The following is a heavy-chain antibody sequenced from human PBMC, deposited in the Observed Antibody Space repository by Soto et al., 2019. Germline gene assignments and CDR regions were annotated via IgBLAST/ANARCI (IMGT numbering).Heavy chain of an antibody. CDR2: IMPIFRTP. V-gene: IGHV1-69*05. D-gene: IGHD5-12*01. CDR3: ARDKDRLQLGGNYYYILDV. CDR1: GGAFDNSA. Sequence: QVQLEQSGAEVKKPGSSVKVSCKASGGAFDNSAISWVRQAPGQGLEWMGGIMPIFRTPDYAQKFQGRVTXTXDXXTSTAYMELSGLRSDDTAVYYCARDKDRLQLGGNYYYILDVWGQGTTVTVSS. J-gene: IGHJ6*02.